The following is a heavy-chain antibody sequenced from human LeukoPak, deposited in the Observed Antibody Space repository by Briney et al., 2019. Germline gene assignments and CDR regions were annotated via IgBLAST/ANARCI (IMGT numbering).Heavy chain of an antibody. Sequence: SETLSLTCTVSGGSISSYYWSWIRQPPGQGLVWIGYIHYSGTTNYNPSLKGRVTISVDTSKNQFSLKLTSVTAADTAVYYCARVRYSYAIDYWGQGTLVTVSS. J-gene: IGHJ4*02. CDR2: IHYSGTT. CDR3: ARVRYSYAIDY. CDR1: GGSISSYY. D-gene: IGHD5-18*01. V-gene: IGHV4-59*01.